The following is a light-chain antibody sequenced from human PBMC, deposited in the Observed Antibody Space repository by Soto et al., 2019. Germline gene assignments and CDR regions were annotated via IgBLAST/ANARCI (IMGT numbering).Light chain of an antibody. CDR3: SSFAASNTWV. CDR1: SSDVGAYNY. CDR2: EVT. V-gene: IGLV2-8*01. J-gene: IGLJ3*02. Sequence: QSALTQPPSASGSPGQSVTISCTGTSSDVGAYNYVSWYQQHAGKAPKLVIYEVTKRPSGVPDRFSGSKSANTASLTVSGLHAEYEADYYCSSFAASNTWVFGGGTKVTVL.